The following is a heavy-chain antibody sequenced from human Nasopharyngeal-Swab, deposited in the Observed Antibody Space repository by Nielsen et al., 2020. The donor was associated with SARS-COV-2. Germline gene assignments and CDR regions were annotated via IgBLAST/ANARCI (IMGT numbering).Heavy chain of an antibody. CDR2: IGTAGDT. Sequence: GESLKISCAASGFTFSSYDMHWVRQATGKGLEWVSAIGTAGDTYYPGSVKGRFTISRENAKNSLYLQMNSLRAEDTAVYYCARGSPGDYVWGSYRWGYFDYWGQGTLVTVSS. CDR3: ARGSPGDYVWGSYRWGYFDY. CDR1: GFTFSSYD. V-gene: IGHV3-13*01. J-gene: IGHJ4*02. D-gene: IGHD3-16*02.